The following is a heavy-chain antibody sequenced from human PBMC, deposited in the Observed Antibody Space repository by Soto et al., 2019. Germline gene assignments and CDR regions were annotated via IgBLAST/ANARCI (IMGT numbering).Heavy chain of an antibody. J-gene: IGHJ6*02. CDR2: ISAYNGNT. CDR1: GYSFTSYG. V-gene: IGHV1-18*04. D-gene: IGHD3-9*01. CDR3: ARVGSNYDILTGLYGMDV. Sequence: ASVKVSCKAAGYSFTSYGISWVRQAPGQGLEWMGWISAYNGNTNYAQKLQGRVTMTTDTSTSTAYMELRSLRSDDTAVYYCARVGSNYDILTGLYGMDVWGQGTT.